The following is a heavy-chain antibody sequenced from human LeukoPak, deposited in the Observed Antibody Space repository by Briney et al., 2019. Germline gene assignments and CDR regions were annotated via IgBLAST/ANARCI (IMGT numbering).Heavy chain of an antibody. J-gene: IGHJ4*02. V-gene: IGHV4-59*08. D-gene: IGHD3-10*01. Sequence: PSETLSLTCTVSSGSISSYYWSWIRQPPGKGLEWIGYIYYSGSTNYNPSLKSRVTISVDTSKNQFSLNLSSVPAADTAVYYCARHRRGWYNSGDYSFDYWGQGTLVTVSS. CDR3: ARHRRGWYNSGDYSFDY. CDR2: IYYSGST. CDR1: SGSISSYY.